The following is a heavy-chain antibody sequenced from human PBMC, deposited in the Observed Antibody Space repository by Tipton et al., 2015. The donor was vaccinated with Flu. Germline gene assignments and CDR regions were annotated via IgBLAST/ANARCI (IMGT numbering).Heavy chain of an antibody. CDR1: GYTFTAYY. Sequence: QLVQSGAEVKKPGASVKVSCKASGYTFTAYYMNWVRQVPGQGLEWMGRVIPIFGTANYAQNFQGRVTITADESTNSAYMELRRLRSEDTAVYYCARGDSSTYYGYWGQGTLVTVSS. CDR2: VIPIFGTA. V-gene: IGHV1-69*18. J-gene: IGHJ4*02. D-gene: IGHD3-22*01. CDR3: ARGDSSTYYGY.